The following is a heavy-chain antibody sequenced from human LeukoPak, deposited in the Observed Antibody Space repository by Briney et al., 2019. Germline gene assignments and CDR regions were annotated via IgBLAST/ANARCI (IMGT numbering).Heavy chain of an antibody. J-gene: IGHJ4*02. Sequence: PSETLSLTCTVSGGSISSHYWSWIRQPPGKGLEWIGYIYYSGSTNYNPSLKSRVTISVDTSKNQFSLKLSSVTAADTAVYYCARLLGYYYDSSGYFQDYWGQGTLVTVSS. CDR3: ARLLGYYYDSSGYFQDY. CDR1: GGSISSHY. CDR2: IYYSGST. D-gene: IGHD3-22*01. V-gene: IGHV4-59*11.